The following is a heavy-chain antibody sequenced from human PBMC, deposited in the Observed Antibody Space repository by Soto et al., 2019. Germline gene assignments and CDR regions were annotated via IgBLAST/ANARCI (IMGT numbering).Heavy chain of an antibody. J-gene: IGHJ6*02. V-gene: IGHV3-23*01. CDR3: ARKPSSRCSTRYGMDV. CDR1: GFTFGNYA. CDR2: ISGSGGDT. D-gene: IGHD6-19*01. Sequence: GGSLRLSCAASGFTFGNYAMSWVRQAPGKGLEWVSGISGSGGDTYYSDSAKGRFTISRDNSKNTLYLQMNSLRVEDTATFYCARKPSSRCSTRYGMDVWGQGTTVTVSS.